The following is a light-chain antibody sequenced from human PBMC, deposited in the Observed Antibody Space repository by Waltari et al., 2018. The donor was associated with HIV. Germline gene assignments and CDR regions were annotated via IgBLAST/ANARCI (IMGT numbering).Light chain of an antibody. CDR1: QSISSY. J-gene: IGKJ2*01. V-gene: IGKV1-39*01. CDR2: GAS. CDR3: QQSFSSPYT. Sequence: DIQMTQSPSSLSASVGDRVTITCRASQSISSYLNWYQQKPGKAPKLLIYGASSLQSGVPFRFSGSGSGTDFTLTITTLQPEDFATYSCQQSFSSPYTFGQGTKLEIK.